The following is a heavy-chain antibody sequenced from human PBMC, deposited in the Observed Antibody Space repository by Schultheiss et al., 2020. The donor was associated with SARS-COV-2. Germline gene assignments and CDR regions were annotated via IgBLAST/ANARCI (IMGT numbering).Heavy chain of an antibody. Sequence: SETLSLTCGVYGGSFSGYYWSWIRQPPGKGLEWIGEIQHSGNTKYNPSLKSRVTMSVDTSKNQFSLKLNSVTAADTAVYYCARDRAITMTYFDFWGRGALVTVSS. V-gene: IGHV4-34*01. CDR3: ARDRAITMTYFDF. D-gene: IGHD3-22*01. CDR2: IQHSGNT. CDR1: GGSFSGYY. J-gene: IGHJ4*02.